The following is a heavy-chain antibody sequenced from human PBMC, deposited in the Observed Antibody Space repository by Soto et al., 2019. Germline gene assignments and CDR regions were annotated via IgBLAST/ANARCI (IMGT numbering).Heavy chain of an antibody. D-gene: IGHD3-3*01. Sequence: SETLSLTCTVSGGSISSGDYYLSWIRQPPGKGLEWIGYIYYSGSTYYNPSLKSRVTISVDTSKNQFSLKLSSVTAADTAVYYCARVSATIFGVVIYGNWFDPWGQGTLVTSPQ. CDR2: IYYSGST. V-gene: IGHV4-30-4*01. J-gene: IGHJ5*02. CDR1: GGSISSGDYY. CDR3: ARVSATIFGVVIYGNWFDP.